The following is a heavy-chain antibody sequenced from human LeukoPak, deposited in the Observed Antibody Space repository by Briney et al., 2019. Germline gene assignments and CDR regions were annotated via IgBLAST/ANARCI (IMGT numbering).Heavy chain of an antibody. D-gene: IGHD1-26*01. J-gene: IGHJ4*02. CDR3: ARGRGSYPH. V-gene: IGHV4-39*01. Sequence: SETLSLTCTVSGGSISSSSYYWGWIRQPPGKGLEWIGSIYYSGSTYYNPSLKSRVTISVDTSKNQFSLKLSSVTATDTAVYYCARGRGSYPHWGQGTLVTVSS. CDR2: IYYSGST. CDR1: GGSISSSSYY.